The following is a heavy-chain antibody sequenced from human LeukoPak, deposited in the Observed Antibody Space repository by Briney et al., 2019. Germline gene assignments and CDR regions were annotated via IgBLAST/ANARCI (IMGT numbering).Heavy chain of an antibody. D-gene: IGHD5-18*01. CDR3: ARSSGAPAGFSYGYRLVYYFDY. CDR2: ICSSGES. V-gene: IGHV4-59*01. Sequence: SETLSLTCTVSHGSISGYCWGWFRQPPGQGLEWIGYICSSGESIYNPSLKSRLAISVDTSLNQFSLTLSSVTAADTAVYYCARSSGAPAGFSYGYRLVYYFDYWGQGTLVTVSS. CDR1: HGSISGYC. J-gene: IGHJ4*02.